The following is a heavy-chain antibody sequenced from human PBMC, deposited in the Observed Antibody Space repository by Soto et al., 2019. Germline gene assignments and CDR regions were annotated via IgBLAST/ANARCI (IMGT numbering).Heavy chain of an antibody. CDR3: ARDLTYYYDSSGYSHFDY. CDR1: GFTFSSYS. D-gene: IGHD3-22*01. CDR2: ISSSSSTI. J-gene: IGHJ4*02. V-gene: IGHV3-48*02. Sequence: GGSLRLSCAASGFTFSSYSMNWVRQAPGKGLEWVSYISSSSSTIYYADSLKGRFTISRDNAKNSLYLQMNSLRDEDTAVYYCARDLTYYYDSSGYSHFDYWGQGTLVTVSS.